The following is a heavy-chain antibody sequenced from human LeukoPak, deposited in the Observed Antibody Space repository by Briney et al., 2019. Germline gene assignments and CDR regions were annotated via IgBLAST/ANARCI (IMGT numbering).Heavy chain of an antibody. J-gene: IGHJ4*02. D-gene: IGHD6-19*01. V-gene: IGHV2-5*02. Sequence: SGPTLVKPTQTLTLTCTFSGFSLSTRGVGVGWIRQPPGKALEWLALIYWDDDKRYSPSLKSRLTITKDTSKNQVVLTMTNMDPVDTATYYCAHIPARRPSGGWYHFDYWGQGTLVTVSS. CDR1: GFSLSTRGVG. CDR2: IYWDDDK. CDR3: AHIPARRPSGGWYHFDY.